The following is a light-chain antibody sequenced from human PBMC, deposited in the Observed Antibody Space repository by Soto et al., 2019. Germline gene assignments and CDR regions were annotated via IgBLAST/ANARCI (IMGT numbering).Light chain of an antibody. CDR3: CSFAGRIFV. CDR2: DVN. V-gene: IGLV2-11*01. CDR1: SSGVGGYNY. J-gene: IGLJ1*01. Sequence: QSALTQPRSVSGAPGQSVTVACTGTSSGVGGYNYVTWYQQHPGKAPKLIISDVNKRPSGVPDRFSGSKSGNTASLTISGLQADDEATYYCCSFAGRIFVFGTGTKLTVL.